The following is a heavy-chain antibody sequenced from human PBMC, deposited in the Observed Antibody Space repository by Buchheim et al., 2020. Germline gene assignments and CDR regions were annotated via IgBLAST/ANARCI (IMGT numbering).Heavy chain of an antibody. J-gene: IGHJ4*02. Sequence: QVQLVQSGAEVKKPGASVKVSCKASGYTFTSYYMHWVRQAPGQGLEWMGIINPSGGSTSYAQKFQGRVPMTRDTSTSTVYMELSSLRSEDTAVYYCARVPSRDYGGNRGGLQPWGQGTL. CDR1: GYTFTSYY. D-gene: IGHD4-23*01. CDR2: INPSGGST. CDR3: ARVPSRDYGGNRGGLQP. V-gene: IGHV1-46*01.